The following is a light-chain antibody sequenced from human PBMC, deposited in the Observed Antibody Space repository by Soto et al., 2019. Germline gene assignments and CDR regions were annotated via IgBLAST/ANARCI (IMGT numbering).Light chain of an antibody. CDR1: SSDVGSYNR. J-gene: IGLJ1*01. CDR3: SSYTISSTYV. CDR2: DVN. Sequence: QALLPEPPSVSGSRGQLVSNFSAGTSSDVGSYNRVSWYQQPPGTAPKLMIYDVNNRPSGVPDRFSGSKSGNTASLTISGLQAEDEADYYCSSYTISSTYVFGTGTKVTVL. V-gene: IGLV2-18*02.